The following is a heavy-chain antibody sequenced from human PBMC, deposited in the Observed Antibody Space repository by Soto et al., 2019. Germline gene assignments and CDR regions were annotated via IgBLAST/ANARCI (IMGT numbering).Heavy chain of an antibody. CDR3: ARDTGYDSGPYFFDY. J-gene: IGHJ4*02. CDR1: GYTFTSYG. V-gene: IGHV1-18*01. Sequence: QVQLVQSGAEVKKPGASVKVSCKASGYTFTSYGISWVRQAPGQGLEWMGWISAYNGNTNYAQKLQGRVTMTTDTSTRPAEMEVRSLRSDDTAGYYCARDTGYDSGPYFFDYWGQGTLVTVS. CDR2: ISAYNGNT. D-gene: IGHD3-22*01.